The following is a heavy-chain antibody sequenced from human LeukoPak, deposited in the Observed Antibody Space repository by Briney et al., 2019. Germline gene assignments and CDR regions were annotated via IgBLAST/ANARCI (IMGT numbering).Heavy chain of an antibody. V-gene: IGHV1-69*13. D-gene: IGHD6-19*01. CDR3: ARDFVVAGGSAFDY. J-gene: IGHJ4*02. Sequence: GASVKVSCKVSGYSFTGNYIHWVRQAPGQGLEWMGGIIPIFGTANYAQKFQGRVTITADESTSTAYMELSSLRSEDTVVYYCARDFVVAGGSAFDYWGQGTLVTVSS. CDR1: GYSFTGNY. CDR2: IIPIFGTA.